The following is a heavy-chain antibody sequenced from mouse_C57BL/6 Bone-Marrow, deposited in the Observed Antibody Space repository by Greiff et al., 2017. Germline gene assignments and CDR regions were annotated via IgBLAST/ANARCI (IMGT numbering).Heavy chain of an antibody. D-gene: IGHD4-1*02. V-gene: IGHV1-81*01. CDR3: ARERSTVYYFDY. CDR2: IYPRSGNT. CDR1: GYTFTSYG. Sequence: VQLQQSGAELARPGASVKLSCKASGYTFTSYGISWVKQRTGQGLEWIGEIYPRSGNTYYNEKFKGKATLTADKSSSTAYMELRSLTSEASAVYFCARERSTVYYFDYWGQGTTLTVSS. J-gene: IGHJ2*01.